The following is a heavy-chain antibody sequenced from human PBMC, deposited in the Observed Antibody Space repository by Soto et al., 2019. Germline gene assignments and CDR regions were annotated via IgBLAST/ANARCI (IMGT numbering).Heavy chain of an antibody. Sequence: WGRRFGKGDGGTLGSCAIIGVREATGQGLDWMGRIIPIFGTANYAKKVKGRVTITADEATSTPYMELSSLRSDDTAVYYCATDVMSTFGGVTVSQGPYFDYWWQGHRVTVST. V-gene: IGHV1-69*15. CDR2: IIPIFGTA. D-gene: IGHD3-16*01. CDR3: ATDVMSTFGGVTVSQGPYFDY. J-gene: IGHJ4*02. CDR1: GGTLGSCA.